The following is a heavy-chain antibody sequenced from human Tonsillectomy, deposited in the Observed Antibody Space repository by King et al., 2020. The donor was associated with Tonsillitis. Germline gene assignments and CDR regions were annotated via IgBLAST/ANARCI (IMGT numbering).Heavy chain of an antibody. J-gene: IGHJ4*02. V-gene: IGHV4-30-4*07. CDR1: GGSISSGGYS. D-gene: IGHD4-17*01. CDR2: IYYSGST. Sequence: QLQESGPGLVKPSQTLSLTCAVSGGSISSGGYSWSWIRQPPGKGLEWIGYIYYSGSTYYNPSLKSRVTISVDTSKNQFSLKLSSVTAADTAVYYCARGVAYGDYPDYWGQGTLVTVSX. CDR3: ARGVAYGDYPDY.